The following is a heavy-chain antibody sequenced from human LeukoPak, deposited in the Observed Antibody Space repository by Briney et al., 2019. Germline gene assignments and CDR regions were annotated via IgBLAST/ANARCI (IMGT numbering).Heavy chain of an antibody. CDR3: ARGGFGELLYPDY. CDR2: IYYSGST. J-gene: IGHJ4*02. Sequence: PSETLSLTCTVSGGSISSYYWSWIRQPPGKGLEWIGFIYYSGSTNYNPSLKSRVTISVDTSKNQFSLKLSSVTAADTAVYYCARGGFGELLYPDYWGQGTLVTVSS. D-gene: IGHD3-10*01. CDR1: GGSISSYY. V-gene: IGHV4-59*01.